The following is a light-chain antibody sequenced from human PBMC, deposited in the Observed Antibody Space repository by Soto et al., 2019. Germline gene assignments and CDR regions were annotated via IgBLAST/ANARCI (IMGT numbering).Light chain of an antibody. CDR3: QSYDSSLVGWV. Sequence: QLVLTQPPSVSGAPGQRVTLSCSGGSSNIGAGYDVHWYQQLPGTAPKLLIYGSLKRPSGVPDRFSGSKSGPSASLAITGLQAEDEAYYYCQSYDSSLVGWVFGGGTKVTVL. CDR2: GSL. J-gene: IGLJ3*02. V-gene: IGLV1-40*01. CDR1: SSNIGAGYD.